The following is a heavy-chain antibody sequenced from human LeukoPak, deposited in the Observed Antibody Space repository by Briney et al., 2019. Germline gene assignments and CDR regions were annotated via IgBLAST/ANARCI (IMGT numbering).Heavy chain of an antibody. CDR3: ARVVWGGYRKDY. V-gene: IGHV3-48*01. J-gene: IGHJ4*02. CDR2: ISSSSSTI. D-gene: IGHD3-16*02. CDR1: GFTFSSYS. Sequence: GGSLRLSCAASGFTFSSYSMNWVRQAPGKGLEWVSSISSSSSTIYYADSVKGRFTISRDNAKNSLYLQMNSLRAEDTAVYYCARVVWGGYRKDYWGQGTLVTVSS.